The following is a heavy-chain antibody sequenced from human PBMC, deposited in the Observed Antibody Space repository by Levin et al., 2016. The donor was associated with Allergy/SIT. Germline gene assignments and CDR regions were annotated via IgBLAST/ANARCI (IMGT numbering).Heavy chain of an antibody. D-gene: IGHD4-17*01. Sequence: SVKVSCKASGGTFNNFVFRWVRQAPGQGLEWMGGIIPVFGTATYAQKFRGRVTITADESTSTAYMEPSSLRSEDTAVYYCEATLNTVTMLFDYWGQGTQVTVSS. CDR3: EATLNTVTMLFDY. V-gene: IGHV1-69*13. J-gene: IGHJ4*02. CDR1: GGTFNNFV. CDR2: IIPVFGTA.